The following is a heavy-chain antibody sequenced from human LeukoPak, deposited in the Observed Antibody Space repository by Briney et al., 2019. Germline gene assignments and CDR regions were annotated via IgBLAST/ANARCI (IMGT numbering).Heavy chain of an antibody. CDR2: IYYSGST. Sequence: SETLSLTCTVSGGPISSYYWSWIRQPPGKGLEWVGYIYYSGSTNYNPSLKSRVTISVDTSKNQFSLKLSSVTAADTAVYYCARDCRRSGWYGESEYYYMDVWGKGTTVTVSS. CDR1: GGPISSYY. D-gene: IGHD6-19*01. CDR3: ARDCRRSGWYGESEYYYMDV. J-gene: IGHJ6*03. V-gene: IGHV4-59*01.